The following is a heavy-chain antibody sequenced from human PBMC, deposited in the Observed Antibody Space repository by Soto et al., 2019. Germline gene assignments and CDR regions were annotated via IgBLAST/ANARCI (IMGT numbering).Heavy chain of an antibody. CDR1: GFTFSSYS. V-gene: IGHV3-21*01. J-gene: IGHJ4*02. CDR3: ASAKIGDYGDYEADY. CDR2: ISSSSSYI. Sequence: GGSLRLSCAASGFTFSSYSMNWVRQAPGKGLEWVSSISSSSSYIYYADSVKGRFTISRDNAKNSLYLQMNSLRAEDTAVYYCASAKIGDYGDYEADYWGQGTLVTVSS. D-gene: IGHD4-17*01.